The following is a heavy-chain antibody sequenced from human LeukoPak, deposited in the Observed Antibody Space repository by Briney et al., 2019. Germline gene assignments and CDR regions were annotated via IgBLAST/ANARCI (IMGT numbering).Heavy chain of an antibody. V-gene: IGHV3-30*18. J-gene: IGHJ4*02. Sequence: GRSLRLSCAASGFTFSSYGMHWVRQAPGKGLEWVAVISYDGSNKYYADSVKGRFTISRDNSKNTLYLQMYSLRAEDTAVYYCAKDTSPYSSGWGLDYWGQGTLVTVSS. CDR2: ISYDGSNK. CDR3: AKDTSPYSSGWGLDY. CDR1: GFTFSSYG. D-gene: IGHD6-19*01.